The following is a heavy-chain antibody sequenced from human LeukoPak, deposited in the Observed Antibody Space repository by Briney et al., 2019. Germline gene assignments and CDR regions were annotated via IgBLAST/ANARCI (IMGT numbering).Heavy chain of an antibody. CDR1: GYTFTGYY. V-gene: IGHV1-2*02. CDR3: AREGPGRTILNLDV. Sequence: ASVNVSCKASGYTFTGYYMHWVRQAPGQGLEWMGWINPNSGGTNYAQKFQGRVTMTRDTSISTAYMELSRLRSDDTAVYYCAREGPGRTILNLDVWGKGTTVTVSS. J-gene: IGHJ6*04. CDR2: INPNSGGT. D-gene: IGHD2-2*01.